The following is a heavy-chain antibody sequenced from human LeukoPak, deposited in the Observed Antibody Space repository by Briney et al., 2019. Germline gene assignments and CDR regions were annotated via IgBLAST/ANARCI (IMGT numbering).Heavy chain of an antibody. D-gene: IGHD1-26*01. CDR3: ARPVSGSYPYYFDY. V-gene: IGHV4-39*01. CDR1: GGSISSSTYY. CDR2: IYYSGST. J-gene: IGHJ4*02. Sequence: SETLSLTCTVSGGSISSSTYYWGWIRQPPGKGLEWIGSIYYSGSTYYNPSLKSRVTISVDTSKNQFSLKLSSVTAADTAVYYCARPVSGSYPYYFDYWGQGTLVTVSS.